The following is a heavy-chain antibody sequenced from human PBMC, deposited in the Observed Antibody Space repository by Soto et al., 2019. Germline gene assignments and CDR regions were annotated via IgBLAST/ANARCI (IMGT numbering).Heavy chain of an antibody. V-gene: IGHV3-64D*06. D-gene: IGHD2-15*01. Sequence: GGSLRLSCSASGFTFSSYAMHWVRQAPGKGLEYVSAISSNGGSTYYADSVKGRFTISRDNSKNTLYLQMSSLRAEDTAVYYCVKRLGYCSGGSCYKGIFDYWGQGTLVTVPS. CDR1: GFTFSSYA. CDR2: ISSNGGST. CDR3: VKRLGYCSGGSCYKGIFDY. J-gene: IGHJ4*02.